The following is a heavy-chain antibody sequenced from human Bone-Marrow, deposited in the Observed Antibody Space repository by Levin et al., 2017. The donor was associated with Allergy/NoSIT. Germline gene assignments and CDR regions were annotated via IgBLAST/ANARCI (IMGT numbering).Heavy chain of an antibody. CDR1: GFTFSTYR. CDR2: ISSSSSTI. CDR3: ARRGYCSASSCTQTPYYFDS. D-gene: IGHD2-15*01. V-gene: IGHV3-48*02. J-gene: IGHJ4*02. Sequence: ASVKVSCAASGFTFSTYRMNWVRQAPGKGLEWVSYISSSSSTIYLADSVKGRFTISRDNAKNSLYLQMNSLRDEDTAVYYCARRGYCSASSCTQTPYYFDSWGQGTLVTVSS.